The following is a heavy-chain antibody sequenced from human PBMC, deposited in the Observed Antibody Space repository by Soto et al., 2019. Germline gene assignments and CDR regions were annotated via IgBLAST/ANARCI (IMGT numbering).Heavy chain of an antibody. CDR2: ISAYNGNT. J-gene: IGHJ4*02. D-gene: IGHD1-26*01. CDR3: ARDSVGAAYTTRAWGY. CDR1: GYTFTSYG. Sequence: ASVKVSCKASGYTFTSYGISWVRQAPGQGLEWMGWISAYNGNTNYAQKLQGRVTMTTDTSTSTAYMELRSLRSDDTAVYYCARDSVGAAYTTRAWGYWGQGTLVTVSS. V-gene: IGHV1-18*01.